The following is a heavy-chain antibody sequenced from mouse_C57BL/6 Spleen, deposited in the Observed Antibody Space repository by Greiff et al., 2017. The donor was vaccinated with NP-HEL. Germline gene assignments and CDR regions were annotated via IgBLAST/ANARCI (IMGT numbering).Heavy chain of an antibody. J-gene: IGHJ4*01. CDR3: ARGLTGTGAMDY. D-gene: IGHD4-1*01. Sequence: VQLQQSGAELVMPGASVKLSCKASGYTFTSYWMHWVKQRPGQGLEWIGEIDPSDSYTNYNQKFKGKSTLTVDKSSSTAYMQLSSLTSEDSAVYYCARGLTGTGAMDYWGQGTSVTVSS. CDR2: IDPSDSYT. CDR1: GYTFTSYW. V-gene: IGHV1-69*01.